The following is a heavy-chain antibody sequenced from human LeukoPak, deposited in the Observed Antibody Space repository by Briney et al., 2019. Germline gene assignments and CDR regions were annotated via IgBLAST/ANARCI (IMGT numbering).Heavy chain of an antibody. Sequence: GGSLRLSCAASGFTFSTYAMSWVRQAPGKGLEWVSCISASYGSTYYADSVKGRFTISRDNSKNTLYLQMNSLRAEDTAVYYCAKDYYYDPVDAFDVWGQGTTVTVSS. CDR1: GFTFSTYA. CDR2: ISASYGST. CDR3: AKDYYYDPVDAFDV. V-gene: IGHV3-23*01. J-gene: IGHJ3*01. D-gene: IGHD3-22*01.